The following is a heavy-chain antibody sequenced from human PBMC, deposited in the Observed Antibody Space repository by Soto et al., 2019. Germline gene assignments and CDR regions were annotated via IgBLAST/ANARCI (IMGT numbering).Heavy chain of an antibody. CDR2: ISSSSSYI. V-gene: IGHV3-21*01. CDR3: ARPPWRYDSSGYHIYILDY. D-gene: IGHD3-22*01. Sequence: GGSLRLSCAASGFTFSSYSMNWVRQAPGKGLEWVSSISSSSSYIYYADSVKGRFTISRDNAKNSLYLQMNSLRAEDTAVYYCARPPWRYDSSGYHIYILDYRGQGTLVTVSS. CDR1: GFTFSSYS. J-gene: IGHJ4*02.